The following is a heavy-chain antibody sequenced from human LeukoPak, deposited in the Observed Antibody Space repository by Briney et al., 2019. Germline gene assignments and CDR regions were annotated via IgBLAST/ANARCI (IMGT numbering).Heavy chain of an antibody. CDR1: GFTFSSYA. CDR2: ISGSGGST. D-gene: IGHD3-3*01. J-gene: IGHJ4*02. CDR3: AKGLRGTYDY. V-gene: IGHV3-23*01. Sequence: GGSLRLSCAASGFTFSSYAMSWVRQAPGKGLEWVSAISGSGGSTYYADSVKGRFSISRDNSRNALYLQLNSLRAEDTAVYYCAKGLRGTYDYWGQGTLVTVSS.